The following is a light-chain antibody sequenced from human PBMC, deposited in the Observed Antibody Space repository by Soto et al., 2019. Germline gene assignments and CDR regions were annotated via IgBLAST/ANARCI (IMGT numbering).Light chain of an antibody. CDR2: DVS. CDR1: SSDVGNSNG. CDR3: SSYTSSSTYV. Sequence: QSALTQPPSVSGSPGQSVAISCTGTSSDVGNSNGVSWYQQPPGTAPKLMIYDVSNRPSGVPDRFSGSKSGNTASLTISGLQAEDEADYYCSSYTSSSTYVFGTRTKLTV. V-gene: IGLV2-18*02. J-gene: IGLJ1*01.